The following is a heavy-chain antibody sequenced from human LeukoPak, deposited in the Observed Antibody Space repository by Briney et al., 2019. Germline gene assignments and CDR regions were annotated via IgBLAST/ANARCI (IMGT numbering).Heavy chain of an antibody. CDR3: AREKMGTPTWPSTKSYWYFDL. Sequence: QPGGSLRLSCVASGFTFSSYWMSWVRQAPGKGLEWVANIKQDGSEKYYVDSVKGRFTISRDNSKNSLYLQMNSLRAEDTAVYYCAREKMGTPTWPSTKSYWYFDLWGRGTLVTVSS. CDR2: IKQDGSEK. V-gene: IGHV3-7*01. CDR1: GFTFSSYW. J-gene: IGHJ2*01. D-gene: IGHD7-27*01.